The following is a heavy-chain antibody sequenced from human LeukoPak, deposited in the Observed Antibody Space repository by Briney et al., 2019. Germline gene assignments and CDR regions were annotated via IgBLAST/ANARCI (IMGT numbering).Heavy chain of an antibody. Sequence: GGSLRLSCAAPGLTFSDYYMSWIRQAPGRGLEYISYITNSGSIIYYADSVKGRFTLSRDNARKSLYLQMNSLRAEDTAMYYCAGRTIRGEPPAFDYWGQGTLVTVSS. CDR3: AGRTIRGEPPAFDY. CDR2: ITNSGSII. D-gene: IGHD2-21*01. V-gene: IGHV3-11*01. CDR1: GLTFSDYY. J-gene: IGHJ4*02.